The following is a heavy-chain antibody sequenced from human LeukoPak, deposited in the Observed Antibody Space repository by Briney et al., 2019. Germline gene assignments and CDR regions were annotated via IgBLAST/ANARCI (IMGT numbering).Heavy chain of an antibody. D-gene: IGHD2-15*01. CDR2: ITTYNGNT. V-gene: IGHV1-18*01. CDR3: AREGSLYGVDV. Sequence: GASVKVSCKASGYTFTNYDIRWMRQAPGQGLEWMGWITTYNGNTNYAQKVQDRVTMTTDTSTSTAYMELRSLRSDDTAVYYCAREGSLYGVDVWGQGTTVTVSS. CDR1: GYTFTNYD. J-gene: IGHJ6*02.